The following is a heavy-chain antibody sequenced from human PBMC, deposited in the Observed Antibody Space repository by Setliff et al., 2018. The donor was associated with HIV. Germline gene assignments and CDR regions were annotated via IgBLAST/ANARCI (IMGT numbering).Heavy chain of an antibody. V-gene: IGHV3-23*01. D-gene: IGHD2-21*02. CDR2: IVGSGGRG. CDR1: EFSFSSYT. Sequence: SLRLSCVASEFSFSSYTMSWVRQAPGKGLEWVSSIVGSGGRGHYIDSVEGRFTISRDNSKNTLYLQMSGLRAEDTALYYCAKARCSGTDCFVPEYWGRGTLVTVSS. J-gene: IGHJ4*02. CDR3: AKARCSGTDCFVPEY.